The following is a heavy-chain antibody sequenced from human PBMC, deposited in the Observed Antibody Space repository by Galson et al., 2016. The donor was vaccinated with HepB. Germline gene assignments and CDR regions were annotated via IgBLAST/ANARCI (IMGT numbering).Heavy chain of an antibody. Sequence: SLRLSCAASGSTFSDYYMSWIRQAPGKGLEWVSYISSTSIYSNYADSAKGRFTIFRDNAKNSLYLQMNSLRDEDTAVYYCAREEGGYASSYFVNDYWGQGALVTVSS. CDR1: GSTFSDYY. CDR3: AREEGGYASSYFVNDY. J-gene: IGHJ4*02. V-gene: IGHV3-11*06. D-gene: IGHD2-2*01. CDR2: ISSTSIYS.